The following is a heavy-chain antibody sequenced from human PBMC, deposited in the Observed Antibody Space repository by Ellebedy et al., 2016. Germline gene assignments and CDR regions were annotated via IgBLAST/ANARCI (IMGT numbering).Heavy chain of an antibody. CDR2: INPNSGGT. Sequence: ASVKVSCKASGYTFTGYYMHWVRQAPGQGLEWMGWINPNSGGTNYAQKFQGRVTMTRDTSISTAYMELSRLRSDDTAVYYCARDGWYDSSGYYYFAWFDPWGQGTLVTVSS. V-gene: IGHV1-2*02. J-gene: IGHJ5*02. CDR1: GYTFTGYY. CDR3: ARDGWYDSSGYYYFAWFDP. D-gene: IGHD3-22*01.